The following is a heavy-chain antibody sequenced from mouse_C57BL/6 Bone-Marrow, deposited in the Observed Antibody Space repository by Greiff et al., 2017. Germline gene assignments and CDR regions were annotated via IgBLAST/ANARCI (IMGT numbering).Heavy chain of an antibody. D-gene: IGHD1-1*01. V-gene: IGHV1-82*01. Sequence: VQLQQSGPELVKPGASVKISCKASGYAFSSSWMNWVKQRPGKGLEWIGRLYPGDGDTNYNGKIKGKATLTADKSSSTAYMQLSSLTSEDSAVYFCARKGYYGSSYGYWYFDVWGTGTTVTVSS. CDR1: GYAFSSSW. CDR3: ARKGYYGSSYGYWYFDV. J-gene: IGHJ1*03. CDR2: LYPGDGDT.